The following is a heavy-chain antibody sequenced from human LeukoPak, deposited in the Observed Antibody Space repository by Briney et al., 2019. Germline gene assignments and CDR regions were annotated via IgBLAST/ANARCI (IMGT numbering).Heavy chain of an antibody. D-gene: IGHD6-19*01. CDR2: MNPNSGNT. Sequence: GASVQFSCKASGYTFTSYDINWVLQPTGQGREWMVWMNPNSGNTGYAQKFQGRVTITRNTSISTAYMELSSLRSEDTAVYYCAREEVAVAGTEPLDYWGQGTLVTVSS. V-gene: IGHV1-8*03. CDR1: GYTFTSYD. CDR3: AREEVAVAGTEPLDY. J-gene: IGHJ4*02.